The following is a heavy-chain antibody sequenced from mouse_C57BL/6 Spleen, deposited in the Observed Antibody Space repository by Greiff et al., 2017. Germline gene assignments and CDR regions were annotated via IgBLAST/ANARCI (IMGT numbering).Heavy chain of an antibody. J-gene: IGHJ2*01. Sequence: QVQLQQSEAELVRPGASVTLSCKASGYTFTDYEMHWVKQTPVHGLEWIGAIDPETGGTAYNQKFKGKAILTADKSSSTAYMELRSLTSEDSAVYYCTREGDGYYYFDYWGQGTTLTVSS. CDR3: TREGDGYYYFDY. D-gene: IGHD2-3*01. CDR1: GYTFTDYE. V-gene: IGHV1-15*01. CDR2: IDPETGGT.